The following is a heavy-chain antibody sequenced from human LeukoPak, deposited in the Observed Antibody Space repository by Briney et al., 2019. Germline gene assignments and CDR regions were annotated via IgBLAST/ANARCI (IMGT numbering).Heavy chain of an antibody. Sequence: ASVKVSCKASGYTFTSYDINWVRQATGQGLEWMGWMNPNSGGTNYAQKFQGRVTMTRDTSISTAYMELSRLRSDDTAVYYCARGPNIVLMVYAIFLAYWGQGTLVTVSS. V-gene: IGHV1-2*02. CDR1: GYTFTSYD. J-gene: IGHJ4*02. CDR2: MNPNSGGT. D-gene: IGHD2-8*01. CDR3: ARGPNIVLMVYAIFLAY.